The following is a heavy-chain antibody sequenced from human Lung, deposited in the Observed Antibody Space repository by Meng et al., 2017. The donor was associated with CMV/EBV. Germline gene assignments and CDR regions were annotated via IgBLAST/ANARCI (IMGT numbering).Heavy chain of an antibody. J-gene: IGHJ1*01. CDR2: IKNTGDTI. CDR3: ARGSGSNWAECFQF. D-gene: IGHD1-26*01. Sequence: GESLKISCAASGFTFSRYEMSWVRQTPEKALEWIAYIKNTGDTIYYADSVKGRFIISRDNAKNSLYLQMNSLKAEDTAVYYCARGSGSNWAECFQFWGQGTXVTVYS. V-gene: IGHV3-48*03. CDR1: GFTFSRYE.